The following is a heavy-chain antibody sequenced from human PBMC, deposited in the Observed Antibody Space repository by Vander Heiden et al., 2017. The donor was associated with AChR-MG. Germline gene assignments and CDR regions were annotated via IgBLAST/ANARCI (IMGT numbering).Heavy chain of an antibody. CDR3: ARSETDCNANGVCQPYYFDY. Sequence: QVQLVQSGAEVKKPGSSVTVSCKASGGTFSSYAISWVRQAPGQGLEWMGGIIPIFGTANYAQKFQGRVTITADKSTSTAYMELSSLRSEDTAVYYCARSETDCNANGVCQPYYFDYWGQGTLVTVSS. CDR2: IIPIFGTA. CDR1: GGTFSSYA. D-gene: IGHD2-8*01. V-gene: IGHV1-69*06. J-gene: IGHJ4*02.